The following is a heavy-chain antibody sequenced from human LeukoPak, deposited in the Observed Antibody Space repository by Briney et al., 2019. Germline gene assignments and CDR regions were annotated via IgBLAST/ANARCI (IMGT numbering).Heavy chain of an antibody. V-gene: IGHV3-23*01. Sequence: GGSLRLSCAASRFTFSSYAMSWVRQAPGKGLEWVSVISATDGSTYYADSVKGRFTISRDNSKNTLYLQMNSLRAEDTAVYFCARAPVVSCRGAFCYPLDYWGHGILITVSS. J-gene: IGHJ4*01. D-gene: IGHD2-15*01. CDR3: ARAPVVSCRGAFCYPLDY. CDR2: ISATDGST. CDR1: RFTFSSYA.